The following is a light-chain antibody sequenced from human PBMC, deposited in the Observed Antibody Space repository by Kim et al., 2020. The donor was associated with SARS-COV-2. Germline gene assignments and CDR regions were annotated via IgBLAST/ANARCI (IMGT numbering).Light chain of an antibody. J-gene: IGKJ1*01. V-gene: IGKV3D-15*01. CDR2: GAS. Sequence: EIVVTQSPVTLSLSPGERATLSCRASQGISTNLAWYQQKPGQAPRLLISGASTRATGIPARFSGGGSGTEFTLTISSLQSEDLALYYCEQYHNWPPTFGQGTKVDIK. CDR3: EQYHNWPPT. CDR1: QGISTN.